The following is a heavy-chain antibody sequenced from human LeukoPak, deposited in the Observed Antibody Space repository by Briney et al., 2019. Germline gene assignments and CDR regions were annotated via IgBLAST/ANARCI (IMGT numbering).Heavy chain of an antibody. J-gene: IGHJ4*02. Sequence: SQTLSLTCAISGDNVARKSAAWNWFRQSPSRGLEWLGRTYYRSSWINEYAVSVESRIIITPDTSKNQFSLHLNSVTPEDTAVYYCARDPVGGSTIFDYWGQGTLVTVSS. CDR2: TYYRSSWIN. CDR3: ARDPVGGSTIFDY. V-gene: IGHV6-1*01. D-gene: IGHD1-26*01. CDR1: GDNVARKSAA.